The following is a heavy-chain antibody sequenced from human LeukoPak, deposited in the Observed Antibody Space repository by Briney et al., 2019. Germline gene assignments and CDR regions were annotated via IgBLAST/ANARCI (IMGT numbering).Heavy chain of an antibody. CDR3: ARVRGGGYSYGYWYFDY. CDR2: IYHSGST. Sequence: SETLSLTCAVSGYSISSGYYWGWFRQPPGKGLEWIGSIYHSGSTYYNPSLKSRVTISVDTSKNQFSLKLSSVTAADTAVYYCARVRGGGYSYGYWYFDYWGQGTLVTVSS. D-gene: IGHD5-18*01. CDR1: GYSISSGYY. V-gene: IGHV4-38-2*01. J-gene: IGHJ4*02.